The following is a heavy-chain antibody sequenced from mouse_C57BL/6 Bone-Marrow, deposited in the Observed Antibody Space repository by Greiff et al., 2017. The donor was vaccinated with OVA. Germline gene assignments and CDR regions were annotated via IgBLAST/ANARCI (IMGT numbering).Heavy chain of an antibody. CDR2: SRNKANDYTT. CDR3: ARDAVTLYAMDY. D-gene: IGHD2-1*01. Sequence: VKLVESGGGLVQSGRSLRLSCATSGFTFSDFYMEWVRQAPGKGLEWIAASRNKANDYTTEYSASVKGRFIVSRDTSQSILYLQMNALRAEDTAIYYCARDAVTLYAMDYWGQGTSVTVSS. CDR1: GFTFSDFY. V-gene: IGHV7-1*01. J-gene: IGHJ4*01.